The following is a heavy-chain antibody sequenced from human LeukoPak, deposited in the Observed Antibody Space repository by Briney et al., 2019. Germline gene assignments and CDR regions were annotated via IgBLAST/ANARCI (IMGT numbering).Heavy chain of an antibody. D-gene: IGHD5-24*01. CDR3: ASRDGYNWDSAFDI. CDR1: GFTFSSYE. J-gene: IGHJ3*02. CDR2: ISSSGSTI. V-gene: IGHV3-48*03. Sequence: GGSLRLSCAASGFTFSSYEMNWVRLAPGKGLEWVSYISSSGSTIYYADSVKGRFTISRDNAKNSLYLQMNSLRAEDAAVYYCASRDGYNWDSAFDIWGQGTMVTVSS.